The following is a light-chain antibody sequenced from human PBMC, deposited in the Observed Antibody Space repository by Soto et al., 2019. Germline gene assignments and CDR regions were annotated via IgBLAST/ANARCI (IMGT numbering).Light chain of an antibody. CDR1: QSVLYSSNNKNY. V-gene: IGKV4-1*01. J-gene: IGKJ1*01. Sequence: DIVMTQAPDSLAVYLGERATINCKSSQSVLYSSNNKNYLAWYQQKPGQPPKLLIYWASTRKSGVPDRFSGSGSGTDFTLTNSSLQDEDVAVYYCQQYYDAPQNFGQGTKVEIK. CDR3: QQYYDAPQN. CDR2: WAS.